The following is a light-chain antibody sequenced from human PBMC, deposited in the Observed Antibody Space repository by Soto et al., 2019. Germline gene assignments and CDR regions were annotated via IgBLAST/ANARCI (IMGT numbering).Light chain of an antibody. J-gene: IGLJ1*01. Sequence: QSVLTQPASVSGSPGQSITISCTGTSSDVGGYNYVSWYQQHPGKAPKLMIYDVSNRPSGVSNRFSGSKSGNTASLTISGLQAEDESDYYCSSYTSSSTAYVFATGTKVTVL. CDR2: DVS. CDR3: SSYTSSSTAYV. CDR1: SSDVGGYNY. V-gene: IGLV2-14*01.